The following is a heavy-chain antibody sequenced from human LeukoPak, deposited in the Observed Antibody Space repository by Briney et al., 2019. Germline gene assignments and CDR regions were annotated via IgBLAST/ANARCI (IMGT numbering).Heavy chain of an antibody. Sequence: PGGSLRPSCAASGFTFSSYWMSWVRQAPGKGLEWVANIKEDGGEKYHADSVKGRFTISRDNAKNSLYLQMDSLRADDTAVYYCARARYLDLWGRGTLVTVSS. J-gene: IGHJ2*01. CDR1: GFTFSSYW. CDR3: ARARYLDL. V-gene: IGHV3-7*05. CDR2: IKEDGGEK.